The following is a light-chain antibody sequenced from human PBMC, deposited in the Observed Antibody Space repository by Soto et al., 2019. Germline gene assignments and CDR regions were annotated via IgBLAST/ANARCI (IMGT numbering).Light chain of an antibody. J-gene: IGKJ5*01. CDR1: QNIRSN. Sequence: EIVMTQSPATLSVSAGERATLSCRASQNIRSNVAWYQQRPGQAPRLVIFGASVRATGVPDRFSGSGSGTDFTLTINRLEPEDFAVYYCQQYGISITFGQGTRLEI. CDR2: GAS. V-gene: IGKV3-15*01. CDR3: QQYGISIT.